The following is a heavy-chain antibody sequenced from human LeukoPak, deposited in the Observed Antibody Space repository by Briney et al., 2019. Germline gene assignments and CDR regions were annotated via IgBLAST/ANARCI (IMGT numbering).Heavy chain of an antibody. V-gene: IGHV4-30-4*07. CDR3: AYSVVPGVLFDY. Sequence: PSQTLSLTCAVSGGSISSSGYSWSWIRQPPGKGLEWIGYIHYSGSPNYNPSLKSRVTISVDTSKNQFSLKLSSVTAADTAVYYCAYSVVPGVLFDYWGQGSLVTVSS. CDR1: GGSISSSGYS. D-gene: IGHD2-15*01. J-gene: IGHJ4*02. CDR2: IHYSGSP.